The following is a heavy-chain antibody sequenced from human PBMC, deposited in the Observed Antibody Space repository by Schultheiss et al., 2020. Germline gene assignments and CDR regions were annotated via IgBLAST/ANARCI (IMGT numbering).Heavy chain of an antibody. Sequence: SETLSLTCTFPGDSISRSSYYWDWIRQPPGKGLEWIGYIYYSGTTYHNPSLTSRLTISVDTSKNQFSLKLSSVTAADTAVYYCARGAVVAANDYWGQGTLVTVSS. J-gene: IGHJ4*02. CDR3: ARGAVVAANDY. CDR2: IYYSGTT. CDR1: GDSISRSSYY. V-gene: IGHV4-31*03. D-gene: IGHD2-15*01.